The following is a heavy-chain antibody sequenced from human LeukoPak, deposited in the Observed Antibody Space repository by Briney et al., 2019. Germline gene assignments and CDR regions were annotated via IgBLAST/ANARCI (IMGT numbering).Heavy chain of an antibody. V-gene: IGHV3-53*01. J-gene: IGHJ4*02. D-gene: IGHD3-16*01. CDR2: IYSGGST. Sequence: GGSLRLSCAASGFTFSSYAMSWVRQAPGKGLEWVSVIYSGGSTYYADSVKDRFTISRDNSKNTLYLQMNSLRAEDTAVYYCARDGAHWGQGTLVTVSS. CDR3: ARDGAH. CDR1: GFTFSSYA.